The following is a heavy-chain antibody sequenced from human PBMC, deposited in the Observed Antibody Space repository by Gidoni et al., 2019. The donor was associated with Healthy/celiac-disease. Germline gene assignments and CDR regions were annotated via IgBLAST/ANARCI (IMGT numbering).Heavy chain of an antibody. CDR2: ISSGSSTI. J-gene: IGHJ4*02. V-gene: IGHV3-48*01. D-gene: IGHD6-25*01. Sequence: EVQLVESGGGLVQPGGSLRLSCAASGFTFSSYSMNWVRQAPGKGLEWVSYISSGSSTIYYADSVKGRFTISRDNAKNSLYLQMNSLRAEDTAVYYCARGGIAAGLWGGLLDYWGQGTLVTVSS. CDR1: GFTFSSYS. CDR3: ARGGIAAGLWGGLLDY.